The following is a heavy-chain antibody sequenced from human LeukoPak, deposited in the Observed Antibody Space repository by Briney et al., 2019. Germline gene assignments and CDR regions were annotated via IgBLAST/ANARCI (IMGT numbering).Heavy chain of an antibody. V-gene: IGHV4-59*01. Sequence: PSETLPLTCTVTGGSISSYYWSWIRQPPGKGLEGIGYIYYSGSTNYNPSRKSRVTISVDPSKNQFSLKLSSVAAADAAVYYCASETYRDYEFGMGVRGTGATVT. CDR2: IYYSGST. J-gene: IGHJ6*04. CDR3: ASETYRDYEFGMGV. CDR1: GGSISSYY. D-gene: IGHD4-17*01.